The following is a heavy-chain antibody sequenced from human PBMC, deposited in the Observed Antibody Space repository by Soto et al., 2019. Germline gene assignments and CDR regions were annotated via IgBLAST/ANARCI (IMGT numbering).Heavy chain of an antibody. V-gene: IGHV3-48*03. J-gene: IGHJ3*02. CDR1: GFTFSSYE. D-gene: IGHD3-22*01. CDR2: ISSSGSTI. Sequence: GGCLRLSCAASGFTFSSYEMNWFRQAPWKVLEWVSYISSSGSTIYYSDSVKGRFTISRDNAKNSLYLQMNSLRAEDTAVYYCARGFQNYYDSSGYYYPSDAFDIWGQGTMVTVS. CDR3: ARGFQNYYDSSGYYYPSDAFDI.